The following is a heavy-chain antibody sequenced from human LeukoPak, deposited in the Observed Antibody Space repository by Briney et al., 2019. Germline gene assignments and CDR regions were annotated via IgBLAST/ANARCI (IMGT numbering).Heavy chain of an antibody. CDR2: ISAYSGNT. J-gene: IGHJ6*02. Sequence: ASVKVSCKASGYTFTSYGISWVRQAPGQGLEWMGWISAYSGNTNYAQKLQGRVTMTTDTSTSTAYMELRSLRSDDTAVYYCARLDDILTGYYSYYYYGMDVWGQGTTVTVSS. D-gene: IGHD3-9*01. V-gene: IGHV1-18*01. CDR3: ARLDDILTGYYSYYYYGMDV. CDR1: GYTFTSYG.